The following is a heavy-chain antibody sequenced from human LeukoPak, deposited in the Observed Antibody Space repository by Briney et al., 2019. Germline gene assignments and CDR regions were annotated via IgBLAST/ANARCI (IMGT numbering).Heavy chain of an antibody. D-gene: IGHD3-9*01. CDR1: GGSFSGYY. Sequence: SETLSLTCAVYGGSFSGYYWSWIRQPPGKGLEWIGEINHSGSTNYNPSLKSRVTISVDTSKNQFSLKLSSVTAADTAVYYCATHGRYPRDYWGQGTLVTVSS. J-gene: IGHJ4*02. CDR3: ATHGRYPRDY. CDR2: INHSGST. V-gene: IGHV4-34*01.